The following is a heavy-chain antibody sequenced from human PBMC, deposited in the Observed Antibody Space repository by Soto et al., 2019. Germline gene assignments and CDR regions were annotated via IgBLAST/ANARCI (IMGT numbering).Heavy chain of an antibody. CDR1: GYTLTGLS. J-gene: IGHJ4*02. CDR3: AAFMDYDFWSRFDY. V-gene: IGHV1-24*01. Sequence: ASVKVACKVSGYTLTGLSMHWVRQAPGKGLEWMGGFDPEDGETIYAQKFQGRVTMTEDTSTDTAYMELSSLRSEDTAVYYCAAFMDYDFWSRFDYWGKGTLVTVSS. D-gene: IGHD3-3*01. CDR2: FDPEDGET.